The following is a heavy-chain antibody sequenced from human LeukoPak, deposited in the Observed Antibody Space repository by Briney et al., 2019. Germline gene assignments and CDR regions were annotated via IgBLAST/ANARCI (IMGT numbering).Heavy chain of an antibody. Sequence: AAVKVSCKASGYTFTSYYRHGVRQAPGQGLEWMGIINPSGGSTSYAQKFQGRLPMTRHTSTSTVYMELSSLRSEDTAVYYCARSRSRSYLLGYWGQGTLVTVSS. V-gene: IGHV1-46*01. CDR2: INPSGGST. D-gene: IGHD1-26*01. J-gene: IGHJ4*02. CDR1: GYTFTSYY. CDR3: ARSRSRSYLLGY.